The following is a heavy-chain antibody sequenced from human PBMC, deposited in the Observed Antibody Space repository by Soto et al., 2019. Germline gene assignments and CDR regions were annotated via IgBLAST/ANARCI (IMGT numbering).Heavy chain of an antibody. CDR1: GGSISSGDYY. D-gene: IGHD2-2*01. CDR3: RSSTSCYDESCVDA. V-gene: IGHV4-30-4*02. J-gene: IGHJ6*02. Sequence: PSDTLSLTCTVSGGSISSGDYYWSWIRQPPGKGLEWIGYIYYSGSTHYNTSLKSRVTISVDTSKNHFSLELSPVTAADTAIYYCRSSTSCYDESCVDAWGQGTMVTVSS. CDR2: IYYSGST.